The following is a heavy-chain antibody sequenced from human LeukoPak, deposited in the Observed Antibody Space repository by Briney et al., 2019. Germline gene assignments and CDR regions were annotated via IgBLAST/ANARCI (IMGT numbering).Heavy chain of an antibody. CDR3: AKDIGKNYYYYMDV. V-gene: IGHV3-9*01. D-gene: IGHD4-23*01. CDR1: GFTFEDYG. CDR2: ISWNSGRI. J-gene: IGHJ6*03. Sequence: GGSLRLSCAVSGFTFEDYGMSWVRQGPGKGLEWVSGISWNSGRIDYADSVKGRFTISRDNAKNSLYLQMNSLRAEDTALYYCAKDIGKNYYYYMDVWGKGTTVTICS.